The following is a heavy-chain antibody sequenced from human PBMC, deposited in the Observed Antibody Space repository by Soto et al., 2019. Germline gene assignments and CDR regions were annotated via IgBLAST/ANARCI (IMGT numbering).Heavy chain of an antibody. CDR2: IDPSDSYT. Sequence: GESLKISCKGSGCSSTNSWITWVRQMPGKGLEWMGRIDPSDSYTNYSPSFQGHVTISADRSISTAYLRWSSLKASDTAMYYCARLVVLGAMGVIHGMDVWGQGTTVTVSS. D-gene: IGHD2-2*01. CDR1: GCSSTNSW. CDR3: ARLVVLGAMGVIHGMDV. J-gene: IGHJ6*02. V-gene: IGHV5-10-1*01.